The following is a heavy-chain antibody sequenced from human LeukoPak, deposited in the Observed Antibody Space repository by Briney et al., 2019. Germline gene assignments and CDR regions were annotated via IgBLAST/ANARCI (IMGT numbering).Heavy chain of an antibody. D-gene: IGHD3-9*01. Sequence: GGSLRLSCAVSGFTFSSYYMTWVRQAPGKGLEWVANIKQDGSEKYYVDSVKGRFTISRDNAKNSLYLQMNSLRGEDTAVYYCARDYYDSLTGYYSSFDYWGQGTLVTVSS. CDR2: IKQDGSEK. V-gene: IGHV3-7*01. CDR3: ARDYYDSLTGYYSSFDY. CDR1: GFTFSSYY. J-gene: IGHJ4*02.